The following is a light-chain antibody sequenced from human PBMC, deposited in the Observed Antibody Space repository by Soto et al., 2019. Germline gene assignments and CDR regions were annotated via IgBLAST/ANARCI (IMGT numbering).Light chain of an antibody. CDR2: DAS. J-gene: IGKJ1*01. CDR3: QHYYCYST. V-gene: IGKV1-5*01. Sequence: IKVDHTPSTPSASVVDCINIYCRASQSINNWVAWYQQKPGKATNLLVYDASSLESGVPSRFGGSGSGTEFTLTITSLQPDDFATDYCQHYYCYSTFGQASKVDIK. CDR1: QSINNW.